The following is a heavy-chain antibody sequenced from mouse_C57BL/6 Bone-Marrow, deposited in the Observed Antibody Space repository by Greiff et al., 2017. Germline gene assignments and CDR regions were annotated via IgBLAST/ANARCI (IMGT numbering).Heavy chain of an antibody. J-gene: IGHJ4*01. D-gene: IGHD3-3*01. CDR3: ARDRGFMDY. CDR1: GFTFSSYA. V-gene: IGHV5-4*01. CDR2: ISDGGSYT. Sequence: DVKLQESGGGLVKPGGSLKLSCAASGFTFSSYAMSWVRQTPEKRLEWVATISDGGSYTYYPDNVKGRFTISRDNAKNNLYLQMSHLKSEDTAMYYCARDRGFMDYWGKGTSVTVSS.